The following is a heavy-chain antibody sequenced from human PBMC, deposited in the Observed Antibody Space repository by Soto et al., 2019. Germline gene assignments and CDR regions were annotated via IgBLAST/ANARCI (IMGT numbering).Heavy chain of an antibody. CDR3: AKSEGYRSSWYVIY. J-gene: IGHJ4*02. CDR1: GFSFSSYG. CDR2: ISYNGGNR. D-gene: IGHD6-13*01. Sequence: QVQLVESGGGVVQPGRSLRLSCEASGFSFSSYGVHWVRQAPGKGLEWVAVISYNGGNRYYADSVKGRFTISRDNSKNTLYLQMNSLRPEDTAVYYCAKSEGYRSSWYVIYWGQGTLVTVSS. V-gene: IGHV3-30*18.